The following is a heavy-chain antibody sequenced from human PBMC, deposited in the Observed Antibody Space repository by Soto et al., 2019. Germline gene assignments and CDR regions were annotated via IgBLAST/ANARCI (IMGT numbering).Heavy chain of an antibody. V-gene: IGHV3-66*01. CDR2: IFPNGGT. CDR3: SRDDGASPYDC. J-gene: IGHJ4*02. CDR1: GFTVNSKY. Sequence: GGSLRLSCAASGFTVNSKYMSWVRQAPGKGLEWISVIFPNGGTYYADSVKGRFTIYIDNSQNTVFLQMSSLRGEDTAVYYCSRDDGASPYDCWGQGTLVTVSS. D-gene: IGHD3-16*01.